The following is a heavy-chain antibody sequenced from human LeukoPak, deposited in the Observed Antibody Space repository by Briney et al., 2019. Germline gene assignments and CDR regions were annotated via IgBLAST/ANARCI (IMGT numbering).Heavy chain of an antibody. CDR3: ARDRGGSGWGSAY. J-gene: IGHJ4*02. Sequence: ASVKVSCKASGGTFSSYAISWVRQAPGQGLEWMGRIIPILGIANYAQKFQGRVTITADKSTSTAYMELRSLRSEDTAVYYCARDRGGSGWGSAYWGQGTLVTVSS. CDR2: IIPILGIA. CDR1: GGTFSSYA. V-gene: IGHV1-69*04. D-gene: IGHD6-19*01.